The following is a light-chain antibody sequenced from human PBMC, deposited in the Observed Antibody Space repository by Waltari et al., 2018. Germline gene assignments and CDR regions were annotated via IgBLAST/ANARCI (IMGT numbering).Light chain of an antibody. CDR3: QTGGHGTWV. J-gene: IGLJ3*02. CDR2: VNSDGSH. V-gene: IGLV4-69*01. Sequence: QLVLTQSPSASASLGASIKLTCTLSSGHSSNVIAWLQQQPEKGPRFLMKVNSDGSHRKGDVIPDRFSGSSSGSERYLSISSLQSEDDADYFCQTGGHGTWVFGGGTKLTVL. CDR1: SGHSSNV.